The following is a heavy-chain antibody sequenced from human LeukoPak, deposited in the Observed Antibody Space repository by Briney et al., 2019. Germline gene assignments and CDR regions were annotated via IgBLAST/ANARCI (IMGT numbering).Heavy chain of an antibody. CDR1: GGSFGSFA. V-gene: IGHV1-69*04. CDR3: ARDHSSASFSGYDLYYYYYGMDV. CDR2: SIPNLDMV. J-gene: IGHJ6*02. D-gene: IGHD5-12*01. Sequence: SVKVSCKAAGGSFGSFAVTWVRQAPGQGLEWMGRSIPNLDMVNYAQKFQDRLTISADKSPSTAYMELSSLRSEDTAVYYCARDHSSASFSGYDLYYYYYGMDVWGQGTTVTVSS.